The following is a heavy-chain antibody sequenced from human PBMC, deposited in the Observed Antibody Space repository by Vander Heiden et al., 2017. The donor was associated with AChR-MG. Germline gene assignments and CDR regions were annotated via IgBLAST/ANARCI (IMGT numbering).Heavy chain of an antibody. CDR1: GFTFSSYG. CDR3: AKDLASGSYYHDY. V-gene: IGHV3-30*18. Sequence: QVQLVESGGGVVQPGRSLRLSCAASGFTFSSYGMHWVRQAPGKGLEWVAVISYDGSNKYYADSVKGRFTISRDNSKNTLYLQMNSLRAEDTAVYYCAKDLASGSYYHDYWGQGTLVTVSS. CDR2: ISYDGSNK. J-gene: IGHJ4*02. D-gene: IGHD1-26*01.